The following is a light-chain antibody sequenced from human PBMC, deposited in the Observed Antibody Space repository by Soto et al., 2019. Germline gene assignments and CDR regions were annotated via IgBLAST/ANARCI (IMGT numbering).Light chain of an antibody. V-gene: IGLV2-23*02. CDR3: CSYAGSSTLV. CDR2: EVS. CDR1: SSDVGSYNL. Sequence: QSALTHPASVSGSPGQSITISCTGTSSDVGSYNLVSWYQHHPGKAPKLMIYEVSKRPSGVSNRFSGSKSGNTASLTISGLQAEDEADYYCCSYAGSSTLVFGTGTKVTVL. J-gene: IGLJ1*01.